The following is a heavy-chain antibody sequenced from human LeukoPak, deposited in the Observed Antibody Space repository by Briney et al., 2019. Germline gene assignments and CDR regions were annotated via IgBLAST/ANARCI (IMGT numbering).Heavy chain of an antibody. V-gene: IGHV3-21*01. D-gene: IGHD5-18*01. CDR1: GFTFSSYW. J-gene: IGHJ4*02. CDR2: ISSSSSYI. CDR3: ASKGSGYSYGDSDY. Sequence: GGSLRLSCAASGFTFSSYWMSWVRQAPGKGLEWVSSISSSSSYIYYADSVKGRFTISRDNAKNSLYLQMNSLRAEDTAVYYCASKGSGYSYGDSDYWGQGTLVTVSS.